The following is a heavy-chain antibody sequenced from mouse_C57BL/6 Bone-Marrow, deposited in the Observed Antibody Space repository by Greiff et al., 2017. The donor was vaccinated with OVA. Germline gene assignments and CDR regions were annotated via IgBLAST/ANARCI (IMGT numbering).Heavy chain of an antibody. CDR1: GYTFTDYY. J-gene: IGHJ2*01. Sequence: VQLQQSGPELVKPGASVKISCKASGYTFTDYYMNWVKQSHGKSLEWIGDINPNNGGTSYKQKFKGKATLTVDKSSSTAYMELRSLTSEDSAVXYCARPRYGSSYGGLDYWGQGTTLTVSS. CDR2: INPNNGGT. CDR3: ARPRYGSSYGGLDY. V-gene: IGHV1-26*01. D-gene: IGHD1-1*01.